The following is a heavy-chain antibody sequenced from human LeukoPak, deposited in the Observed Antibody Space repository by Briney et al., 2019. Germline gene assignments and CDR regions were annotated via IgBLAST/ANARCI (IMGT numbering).Heavy chain of an antibody. CDR2: STHSGSI. Sequence: PSETLSLTCAVYGGFFSGHYWTWIRQPPGKGLEWIGESTHSGSINYNPSLKSRVTISVDTSKSQFSLKLTSVTAADTAVYHCARGRTGAAALDFWGPGTLVTVSS. CDR1: GGFFSGHY. D-gene: IGHD2-2*01. J-gene: IGHJ4*02. V-gene: IGHV4-34*01. CDR3: ARGRTGAAALDF.